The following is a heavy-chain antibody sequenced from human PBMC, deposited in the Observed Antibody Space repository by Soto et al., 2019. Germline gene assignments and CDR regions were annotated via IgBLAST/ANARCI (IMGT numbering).Heavy chain of an antibody. CDR2: IYYSGST. Sequence: QVQLQESGPGLVKPSQTLSLTCTVSGGSISSGDYYWSWIRQHPGKGLEWIGYIYYSGSTYYNPPRKRRVTISVDTSKNQCSLKLSSVTAADTAVYYCARWWSGSRQGFDPWGQGTLVTVSS. D-gene: IGHD3-3*01. CDR3: ARWWSGSRQGFDP. J-gene: IGHJ5*02. V-gene: IGHV4-31*03. CDR1: GGSISSGDYY.